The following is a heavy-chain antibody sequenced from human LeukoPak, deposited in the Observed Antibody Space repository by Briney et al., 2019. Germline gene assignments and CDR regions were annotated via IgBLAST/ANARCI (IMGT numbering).Heavy chain of an antibody. CDR2: IYYSGST. V-gene: IGHV4-31*03. D-gene: IGHD1-26*01. CDR3: ARAGETVGGADYAINYFDY. J-gene: IGHJ4*02. CDR1: GGSISSGGYY. Sequence: PSQTLSLTCTVSGGSISSGGYYWSWIRQHPGKGLEWIGYIYYSGSTYYNPSLKSRVTISVDTSKNQFSLKLSSVTAADTAVYYCARAGETVGGADYAINYFDYWGQGTLVTVSS.